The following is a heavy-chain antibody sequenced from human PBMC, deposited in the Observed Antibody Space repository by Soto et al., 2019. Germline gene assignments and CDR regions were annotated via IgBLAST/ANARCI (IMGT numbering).Heavy chain of an antibody. Sequence: ASVKVCCKAAGYTVSSYGISGVRQAPGQGLEWMGWISAYNGNTNYAQKLQGRVTMTTDTSTSTAYMELRSLRSDDTAVYYCAREEGTHSRGWTADYWGQGTLVTVSS. CDR2: ISAYNGNT. CDR3: AREEGTHSRGWTADY. V-gene: IGHV1-18*01. CDR1: GYTVSSYG. J-gene: IGHJ4*02. D-gene: IGHD6-19*01.